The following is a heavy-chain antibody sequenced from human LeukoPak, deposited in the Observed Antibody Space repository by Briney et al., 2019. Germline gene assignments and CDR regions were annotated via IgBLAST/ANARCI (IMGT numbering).Heavy chain of an antibody. CDR2: ISGSGGHT. CDR3: AKDAGTYPFYFDS. V-gene: IGHV3-23*01. J-gene: IGHJ4*02. CDR1: GFTFNSHA. Sequence: PGGSLRLSCVAPGFTFNSHAMTSVRLAPGKGLEWVSSISGSGGHTYYADSVKGRFTVSRDNSTNTLYLQMSSLRAEDTAFYLCAKDAGTYPFYFDSWGPGRQVTVSS.